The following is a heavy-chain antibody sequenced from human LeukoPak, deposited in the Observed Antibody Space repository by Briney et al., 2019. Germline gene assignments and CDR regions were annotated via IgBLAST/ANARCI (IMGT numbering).Heavy chain of an antibody. V-gene: IGHV3-74*01. CDR2: INSDGSST. CDR3: AKGSQWLALGNFDY. J-gene: IGHJ4*02. Sequence: GGSLRLSCAASGFTFSSYWMHWVRQAPGKGLVWVSRINSDGSSTSYADSVKGRFTISRDNSKNTLYLQMNSLRAEDTAVYYCAKGSQWLALGNFDYWGQGTLVTVSS. CDR1: GFTFSSYW. D-gene: IGHD6-19*01.